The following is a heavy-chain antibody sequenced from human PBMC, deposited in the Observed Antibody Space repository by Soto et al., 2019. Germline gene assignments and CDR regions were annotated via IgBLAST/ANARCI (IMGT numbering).Heavy chain of an antibody. D-gene: IGHD6-6*01. CDR2: ISAYNANT. CDR3: ARAGIAARRGGLGFDY. CDR1: GYTFTSYG. J-gene: IGHJ4*02. V-gene: IGHV1-18*01. Sequence: ASVKVSCKASGYTFTSYGISWVRQASGQGLEWMGWISAYNANTNYAQKLQGRVTITTDTSTSTAYRELRSLRSDDTAVYYCARAGIAARRGGLGFDYWGQGTLVTVSS.